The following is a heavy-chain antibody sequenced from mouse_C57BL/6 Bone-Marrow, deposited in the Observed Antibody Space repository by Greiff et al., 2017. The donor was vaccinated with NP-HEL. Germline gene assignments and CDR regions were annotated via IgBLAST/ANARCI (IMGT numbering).Heavy chain of an antibody. D-gene: IGHD1-3*01. CDR2: INPGSGGT. V-gene: IGHV1-54*01. J-gene: IGHJ1*03. CDR3: ARWGGSKPLYWYFEV. Sequence: VQRVESGAELVRPGTSVKVSCKASGYAFTNYLIEWVKQRPGQGLEWIGVINPGSGGTNYNEKFKGKATLSADKSSSTAYMQLSSLTSEDSAVYFCARWGGSKPLYWYFEVWGTGTTVTVSS. CDR1: GYAFTNYL.